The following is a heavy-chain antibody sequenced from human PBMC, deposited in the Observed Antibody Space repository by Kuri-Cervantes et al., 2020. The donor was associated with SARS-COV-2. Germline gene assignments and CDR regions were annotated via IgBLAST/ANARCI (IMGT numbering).Heavy chain of an antibody. CDR3: ATVGDYYDSSAYFEY. J-gene: IGHJ4*02. V-gene: IGHV1-2*02. CDR2: INPNSGGT. Sequence: ASVKVSCKASGYTFTGYYMHWVRQAPGQGLEWMGWINPNSGGTNYAQNFQGRVTMTRETSISTAYMELSSLRSDDTAFYYCATVGDYYDSSAYFEYWGQGTLVTVSS. D-gene: IGHD3-22*01. CDR1: GYTFTGYY.